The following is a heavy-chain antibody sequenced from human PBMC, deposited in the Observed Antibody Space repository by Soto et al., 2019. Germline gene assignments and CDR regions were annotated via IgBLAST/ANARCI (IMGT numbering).Heavy chain of an antibody. CDR1: GFTFSSYA. Sequence: GGSLRLSCAASGFTFSSYAMHWVRQAPGKGLEWVAVISYDGSNKYYADSVKGRFTISRDNSKNTLYLQMNSLRAEDTAVYYCARGGAWYSSREYYYGMDVWGQGTTVTVSS. J-gene: IGHJ6*02. V-gene: IGHV3-30-3*01. CDR3: ARGGAWYSSREYYYGMDV. D-gene: IGHD6-13*01. CDR2: ISYDGSNK.